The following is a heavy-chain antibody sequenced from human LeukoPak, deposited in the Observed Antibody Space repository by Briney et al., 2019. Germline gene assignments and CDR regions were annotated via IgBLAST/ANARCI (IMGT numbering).Heavy chain of an antibody. CDR2: IWYDGSNK. CDR1: GFTFSSYG. J-gene: IGHJ6*03. Sequence: GGSLRLSCAASGFTFSSYGMHWVRQAPGKGLEWVAVIWYDGSNKYYADSVKGRFTISRDNSKNTLYLQMNSLRAEDTAVYYFARSVLYGSGSNFVEPYYYYMDVWGKGTTVTVSS. D-gene: IGHD3-10*01. V-gene: IGHV3-33*01. CDR3: ARSVLYGSGSNFVEPYYYYMDV.